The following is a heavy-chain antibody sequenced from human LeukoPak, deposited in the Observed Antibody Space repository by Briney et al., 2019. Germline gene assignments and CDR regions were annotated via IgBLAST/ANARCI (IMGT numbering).Heavy chain of an antibody. J-gene: IGHJ4*02. CDR2: INPNSGGI. Sequence: GASVKVSCKASGYTFTGYYMHWVRQAPGQGLEWMGRINPNSGGINYAQKFQGRVTMTRDTSISTAYMELSRLRSDDTAVYYCARDEGTGWNYSDYWGQGTLVTVSS. CDR3: ARDEGTGWNYSDY. CDR1: GYTFTGYY. D-gene: IGHD6-25*01. V-gene: IGHV1-2*06.